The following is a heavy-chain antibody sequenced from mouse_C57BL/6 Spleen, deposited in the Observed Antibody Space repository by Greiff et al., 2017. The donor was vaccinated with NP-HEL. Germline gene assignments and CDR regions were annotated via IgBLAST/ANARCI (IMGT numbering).Heavy chain of an antibody. CDR1: GYTFTSYW. D-gene: IGHD2-5*01. J-gene: IGHJ4*01. V-gene: IGHV1-55*01. CDR3: ARRDYSNYFYYAMDY. CDR2: IYPGSGST. Sequence: VQLQQPGAELVKPGASVKMSCKASGYTFTSYWITWVKQRPGQGLEWIGDIYPGSGSTNYNEKFKSKATLTVDTSSSTAYMQLSSLTSEDSAVYYCARRDYSNYFYYAMDYWGQGTSVTVSS.